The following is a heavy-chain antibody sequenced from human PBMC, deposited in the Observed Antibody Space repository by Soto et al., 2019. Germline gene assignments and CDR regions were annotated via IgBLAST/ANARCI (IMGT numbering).Heavy chain of an antibody. V-gene: IGHV3-30*18. Sequence: QVQLVESGGGVVQPGRSLRLSCAASGFTFSSYGMHWVRQAPGKGLEWVAVIRYDGSNKYYADSVKGRITISRDNSKNTLYLQMNSLRAEDTAVYYCAKERIQLWSRDYFDYWGQGTLVTVSS. D-gene: IGHD5-18*01. CDR1: GFTFSSYG. CDR2: IRYDGSNK. J-gene: IGHJ4*02. CDR3: AKERIQLWSRDYFDY.